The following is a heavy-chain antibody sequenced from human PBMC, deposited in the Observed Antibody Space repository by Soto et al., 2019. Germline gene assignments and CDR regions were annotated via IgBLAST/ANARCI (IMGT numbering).Heavy chain of an antibody. V-gene: IGHV3-23*01. Sequence: GGSLRLSCAASGFTFSSYAMSWVRQAPGKGLERVSAISGSGGSTYYADSVKGRFTISRDNSKNTLYLQMNSLRAEDTAVYYCAKDRGIAAAGTRWFDPWGQGTLVTVSS. D-gene: IGHD6-13*01. CDR3: AKDRGIAAAGTRWFDP. J-gene: IGHJ5*02. CDR2: ISGSGGST. CDR1: GFTFSSYA.